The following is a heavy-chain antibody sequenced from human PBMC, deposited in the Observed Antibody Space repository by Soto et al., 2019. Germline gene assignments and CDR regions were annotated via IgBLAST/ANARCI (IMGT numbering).Heavy chain of an antibody. CDR3: AGLSSGSYYNIDY. D-gene: IGHD3-10*01. Sequence: ASETLSLTCAVYGGSFSGYYWSWIRQPPGKGLEWIGEINHSGSTNYNPSLKSRVTISVDTSKNQFSLKLSSVTAADTAVYYCAGLSSGSYYNIDYWGQGTLVTVSS. V-gene: IGHV4-34*01. CDR2: INHSGST. CDR1: GGSFSGYY. J-gene: IGHJ4*02.